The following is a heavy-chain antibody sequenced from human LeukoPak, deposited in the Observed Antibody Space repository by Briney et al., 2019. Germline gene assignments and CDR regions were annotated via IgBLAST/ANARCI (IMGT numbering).Heavy chain of an antibody. CDR3: AQMGARGVDY. J-gene: IGHJ4*02. Sequence: EASVKVSCKASGGTFSSYTISWVRQAPGQGPEWMGRIIPILGIANYAQKFQGRVTITADKSTSTAYMELSSLRSEDTAVYYCAQMGARGVDYWGQGTLVTVSS. V-gene: IGHV1-69*02. CDR2: IIPILGIA. CDR1: GGTFSSYT. D-gene: IGHD1-26*01.